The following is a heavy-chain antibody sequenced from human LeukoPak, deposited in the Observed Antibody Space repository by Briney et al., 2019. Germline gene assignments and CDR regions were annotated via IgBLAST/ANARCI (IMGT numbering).Heavy chain of an antibody. D-gene: IGHD1-7*01. CDR3: AKDPSPYNWNYEGLDR. CDR1: GFTFSSYG. CDR2: IWYDGSNK. Sequence: GGSLRLSCAASGFTFSSYGMLWVRQAPGKGLEGVAVIWYDGSNKYYADSVKGRFTISRDNSKDTLYLQMNSLRAEDTAVYYCAKDPSPYNWNYEGLDRWGQGTLVTVSS. J-gene: IGHJ5*02. V-gene: IGHV3-33*06.